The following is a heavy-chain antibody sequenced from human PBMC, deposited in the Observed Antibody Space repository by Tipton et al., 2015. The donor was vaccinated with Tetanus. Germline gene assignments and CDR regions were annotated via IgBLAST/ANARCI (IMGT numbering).Heavy chain of an antibody. D-gene: IGHD2-21*01. CDR1: GFTFIAYY. Sequence: QVQLVQSGAEVKKPGASVRVSCKASGFTFIAYYVYWVRQAPGQGLEWMGWINPNGGGTSYAQKFRGRVSMTRDTSISTAYMELSSLRSGDTAVYYCARDRGDFIYYGMDVWGQGTPVTVSS. CDR2: INPNGGGT. CDR3: ARDRGDFIYYGMDV. V-gene: IGHV1-2*02. J-gene: IGHJ6*02.